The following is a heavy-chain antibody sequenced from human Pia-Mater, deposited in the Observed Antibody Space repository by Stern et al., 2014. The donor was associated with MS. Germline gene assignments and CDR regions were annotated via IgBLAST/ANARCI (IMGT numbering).Heavy chain of an antibody. CDR2: IGTAGDT. D-gene: IGHD3-9*01. CDR1: GFTFSSYD. CDR3: ARGATYYDILTGYSNVYFDY. Sequence: EVQLEESGGGLVQPGGSLRLSCAASGFTFSSYDMHWVRQATGKGLEWVSAIGTAGDTYYPGSVKCRVTIARENAKNSLYLQMNSLRAGDTAVYYCARGATYYDILTGYSNVYFDYWGQGTLVTVSS. J-gene: IGHJ4*02. V-gene: IGHV3-13*01.